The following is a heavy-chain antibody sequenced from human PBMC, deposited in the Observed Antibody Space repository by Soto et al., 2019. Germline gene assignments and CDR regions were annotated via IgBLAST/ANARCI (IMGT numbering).Heavy chain of an antibody. J-gene: IGHJ4*02. CDR2: IHPDGGHT. V-gene: IGHV1-46*01. Sequence: SVEVPCKSSGYTLTNYHVQCVRQAPGQGLEWMGVIHPDGGHTTYSQKFQDRVTMTRDTFTSTIHMELSSLRSEDTAVYYCARGDNDYWGQGTRVNVSA. CDR3: ARGDNDY. CDR1: GYTLTNYH.